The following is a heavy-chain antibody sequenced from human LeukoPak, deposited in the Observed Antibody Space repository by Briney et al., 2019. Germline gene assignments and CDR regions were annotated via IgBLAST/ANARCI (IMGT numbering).Heavy chain of an antibody. D-gene: IGHD2-2*01. J-gene: IGHJ3*02. V-gene: IGHV1-46*01. Sequence: GASVKVSCKASGYTFTSYYMHWVRQAPGQGLEWMGIINPSGGSTSYAQKFQGRVTMTRDTSTSTVYMELSSLRSEDTAVYYCATSVVARDAFDIWGQGTMVTVSS. CDR2: INPSGGST. CDR3: ATSVVARDAFDI. CDR1: GYTFTSYY.